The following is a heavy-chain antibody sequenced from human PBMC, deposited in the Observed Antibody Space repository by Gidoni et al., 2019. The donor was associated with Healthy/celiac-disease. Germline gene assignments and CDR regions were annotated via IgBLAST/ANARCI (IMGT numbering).Heavy chain of an antibody. D-gene: IGHD3-10*01. J-gene: IGHJ4*02. CDR2: ISYDGSNK. Sequence: QVQLVESGGGVVQPGRSLRLSCAASGFTFSSYAMHWVRQAPGKGLEWVAVISYDGSNKYYADSVKGRFTISRDNSKNTLYLQMNSLRAEDTAVYYCARESGSWFGGYYFDYWGQGTLVTVSS. CDR3: ARESGSWFGGYYFDY. V-gene: IGHV3-30-3*01. CDR1: GFTFSSYA.